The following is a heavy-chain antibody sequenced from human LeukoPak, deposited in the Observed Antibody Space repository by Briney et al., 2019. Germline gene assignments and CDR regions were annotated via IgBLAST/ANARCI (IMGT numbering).Heavy chain of an antibody. CDR1: GGSFSGYY. J-gene: IGHJ4*02. Sequence: SETLSLTCAVYGGSFSGYYWSWIRQPPGKGLEWIGEINHSGSTYYNPSLKSRVTISVDTSKNQFSLKLSSVTAADTAVYYCARGPGGWYFYWGQGTLVTVSS. CDR3: ARGPGGWYFY. D-gene: IGHD6-19*01. V-gene: IGHV4-34*01. CDR2: INHSGST.